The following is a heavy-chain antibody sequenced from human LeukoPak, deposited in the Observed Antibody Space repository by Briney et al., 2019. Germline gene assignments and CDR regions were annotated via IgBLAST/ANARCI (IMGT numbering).Heavy chain of an antibody. Sequence: ASVKVSCKASGYTFTSYGINWVRQAPGQGLEWMGWISAYNGNTNYAQKLQGRVTMTTDTSTSTAYMELRSLRSDDTAVYYCARVQGLGIENWFDPWGQGTLVTVSS. CDR3: ARVQGLGIENWFDP. CDR2: ISAYNGNT. V-gene: IGHV1-18*01. D-gene: IGHD7-27*01. J-gene: IGHJ5*02. CDR1: GYTFTSYG.